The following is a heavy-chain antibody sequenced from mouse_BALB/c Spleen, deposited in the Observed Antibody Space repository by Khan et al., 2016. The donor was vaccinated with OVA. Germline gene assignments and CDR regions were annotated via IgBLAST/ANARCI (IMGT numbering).Heavy chain of an antibody. CDR1: GFTFSSYA. V-gene: IGHV5-9-4*01. CDR3: ATDRYDGSSPGWVAY. Sequence: EVELVESGGGLVRPGGSLKLSCAASGFTFSSYALSWVRQTPEKRLEWVAEISKSGSNTYYPDTVTGRFTISRDNAKNTLYLVMSSLRSEDTAMYYCATDRYDGSSPGWVAYWGQGTLVTVSA. CDR2: ISKSGSNT. D-gene: IGHD1-1*01. J-gene: IGHJ3*01.